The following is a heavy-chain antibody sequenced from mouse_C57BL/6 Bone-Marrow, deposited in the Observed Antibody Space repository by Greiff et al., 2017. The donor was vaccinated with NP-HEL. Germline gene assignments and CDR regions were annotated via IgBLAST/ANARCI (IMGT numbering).Heavy chain of an antibody. D-gene: IGHD1-1*02. V-gene: IGHV5-6*02. Sequence: DVMLVESGGDLVKPGGSLKLSCAASGFTFSSYGMSWVRQTPDKRLEWVATISSGGSYTYYPDSVKGRFTISRDNAKNTLYLQMSSLKSEDTAMYYCARQGVEGFAYWGQGTLVTVSA. CDR2: ISSGGSYT. J-gene: IGHJ3*01. CDR1: GFTFSSYG. CDR3: ARQGVEGFAY.